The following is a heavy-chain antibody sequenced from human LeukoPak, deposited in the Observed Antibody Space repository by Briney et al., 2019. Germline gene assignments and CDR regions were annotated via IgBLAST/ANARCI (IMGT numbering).Heavy chain of an antibody. CDR1: GFTFSSYA. CDR2: ISYDGSNK. V-gene: IGHV3-30*04. Sequence: GGSLRLSCAASGFTFSSYAMHWVRQASGKGLEWVAVISYDGSNKYYADSVKGRFTISRDNSKNTLYLQMNSLRAEDTAVYYCASLYIVVVPAAMPHWFDPWGQGTLVTVSS. D-gene: IGHD2-2*01. CDR3: ASLYIVVVPAAMPHWFDP. J-gene: IGHJ5*02.